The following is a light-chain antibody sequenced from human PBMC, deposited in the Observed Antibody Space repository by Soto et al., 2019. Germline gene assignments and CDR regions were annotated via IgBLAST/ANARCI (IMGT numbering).Light chain of an antibody. V-gene: IGKV1-5*01. CDR2: DAS. CDR3: QQYTNTNNPWL. CDR1: KTISTW. J-gene: IGKJ2*01. Sequence: IKETMSAHTVSVAVGDSVAIPCLASKTISTWMAWYQQKPGKAPKLLVYDASTLQSGVASRFSGSGSGTEFTLIISGLQPDDSATYYCQQYTNTNNPWLVGQVTKV.